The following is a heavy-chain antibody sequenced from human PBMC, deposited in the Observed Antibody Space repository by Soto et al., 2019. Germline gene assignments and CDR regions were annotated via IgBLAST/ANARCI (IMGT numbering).Heavy chain of an antibody. CDR1: VFTFNTYN. CDR2: ISSSSYTI. D-gene: IGHD3-10*01. J-gene: IGHJ4*02. V-gene: IGHV3-48*02. Sequence: GGSLRLSCTASVFTFNTYNMNWVRQARGKGLEWVSYISSSSYTIKYADSVEGRFTVSRDNGKKSLYLQMNSLRDEDTAVYFCAREISLSAGSYFDYWGQGTLVTVSS. CDR3: AREISLSAGSYFDY.